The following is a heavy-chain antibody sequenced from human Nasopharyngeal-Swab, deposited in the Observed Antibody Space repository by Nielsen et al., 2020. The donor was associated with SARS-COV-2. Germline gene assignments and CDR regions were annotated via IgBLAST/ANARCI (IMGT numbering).Heavy chain of an antibody. V-gene: IGHV1-69*01. CDR2: IIPIFGTA. J-gene: IGHJ6*02. Sequence: WVRQAPGQGPEWMGGIIPIFGTANYAQKFQGRVTITADESTSTAYMELSSLRSEDTAVYYCARSRARIQYDFWSGYYYYGMDVWGQGTTVTVSS. CDR3: ARSRARIQYDFWSGYYYYGMDV. D-gene: IGHD3-3*01.